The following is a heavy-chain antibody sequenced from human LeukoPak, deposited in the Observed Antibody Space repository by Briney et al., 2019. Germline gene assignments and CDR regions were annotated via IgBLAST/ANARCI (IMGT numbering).Heavy chain of an antibody. CDR2: IKPDGGEK. J-gene: IGHJ4*02. Sequence: GRSLRLSCAASGFTFSNSWMSWVRQAPGKGLEWVANIKPDGGEKSYVDSVKGRFTISRDNTKNSLYLQLNSLRAEDTAVYYCARGCSGFGYWGQGTLLTVSS. CDR3: ARGCSGFGY. CDR1: GFTFSNSW. V-gene: IGHV3-7*04. D-gene: IGHD5-12*01.